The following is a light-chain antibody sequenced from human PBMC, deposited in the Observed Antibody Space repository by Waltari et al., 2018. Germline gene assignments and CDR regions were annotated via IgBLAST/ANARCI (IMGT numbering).Light chain of an antibody. V-gene: IGKV1-9*01. CDR3: QQSYSTLTWT. J-gene: IGKJ1*01. CDR2: TAS. Sequence: DIQLTQSPSFLSASVGDRVTITCRASQGISAYLAWYQQKPGKAPNLLIYTASTLQSGVPSRFSGSGAGTEFTLTISSLQPEDFATYYCQQSYSTLTWTFGQGTKVEIK. CDR1: QGISAY.